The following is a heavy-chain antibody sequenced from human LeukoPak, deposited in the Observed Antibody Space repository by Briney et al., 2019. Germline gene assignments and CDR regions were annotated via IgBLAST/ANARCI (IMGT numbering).Heavy chain of an antibody. D-gene: IGHD2-2*02. CDR3: ATCSTSCYNGMDV. V-gene: IGHV4-30-4*01. CDR1: GGSISSGDYF. CDR2: IYYSGTT. J-gene: IGHJ6*02. Sequence: SETLSLTCTVSGGSISSGDYFWTWIRQPPGKGLEWIGYIYYSGTTFYNPSLKSRLTISVDTSKNQFSLKLSSVTAADTAVYYCATCSTSCYNGMDVWGQGTTVTVSS.